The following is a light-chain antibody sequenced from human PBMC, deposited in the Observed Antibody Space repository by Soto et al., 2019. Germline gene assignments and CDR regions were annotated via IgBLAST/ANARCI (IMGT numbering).Light chain of an antibody. V-gene: IGLV2-14*01. J-gene: IGLJ1*01. CDR3: SSYTSSSTLYV. CDR1: SSDVGGYNY. Sequence: QSALAQPASVSGSPGQSITISCTGTSSDVGGYNYVSWYQQHPGKAPKLMIYDVSNRPSGVSNRFSGSKSGNTASLTISGLQAEDEADYYCSSYTSSSTLYVFGTGTTVT. CDR2: DVS.